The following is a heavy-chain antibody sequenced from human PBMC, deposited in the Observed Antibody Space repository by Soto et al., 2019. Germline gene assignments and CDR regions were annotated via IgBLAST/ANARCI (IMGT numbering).Heavy chain of an antibody. D-gene: IGHD4-17*01. CDR1: GGSISSYY. V-gene: IGHV4-59*08. Sequence: SETLSLTCTVSGGSISSYYWSWIRQHPGKGLEWIGYIYYSGSTYYNPSLKSRVTISVDTSKNQFSLKLSSVTAADTAVCYCARHSDGDYAYYYYMDVWGKGTTVTVSS. CDR2: IYYSGST. CDR3: ARHSDGDYAYYYYMDV. J-gene: IGHJ6*03.